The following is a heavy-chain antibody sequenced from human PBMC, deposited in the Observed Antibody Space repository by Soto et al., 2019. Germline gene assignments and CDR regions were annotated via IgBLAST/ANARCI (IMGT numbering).Heavy chain of an antibody. Sequence: SETLSLTCTVSGGSISSYYWSWIRRPPGKGLEWIGYIYYSGSTNYNPSLKSRVTISVDTSKNQFSLKLSSVTAADTAVYYCARWQTGAAAGIVYWGQGTLVTVSS. CDR2: IYYSGST. J-gene: IGHJ4*02. CDR1: GGSISSYY. V-gene: IGHV4-59*01. D-gene: IGHD6-13*01. CDR3: ARWQTGAAAGIVY.